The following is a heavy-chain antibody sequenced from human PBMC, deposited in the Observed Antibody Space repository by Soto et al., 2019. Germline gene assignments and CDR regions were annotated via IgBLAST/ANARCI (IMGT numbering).Heavy chain of an antibody. CDR2: IYWDDSK. Sequence: QITWKESGHTLVRPTQTLTLTCAFTGFSLSNSGVGVGWIRQPPGKALEWLAVIYWDDSKHYSPSLRSRLTITKDTSKNQVVLIMTNMDPMDTGTYYCAHKGPEDWPLDYWGQGTLVTVSS. V-gene: IGHV2-5*02. CDR3: AHKGPEDWPLDY. J-gene: IGHJ4*02. D-gene: IGHD3-9*01. CDR1: GFSLSNSGVG.